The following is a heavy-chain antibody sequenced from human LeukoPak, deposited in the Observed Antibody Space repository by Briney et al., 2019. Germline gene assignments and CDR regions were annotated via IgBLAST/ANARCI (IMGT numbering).Heavy chain of an antibody. CDR3: ARGRRGRYYDSSGYHFDY. Sequence: SETLSLTCAVYGGSFSGYYWSWIRQPPGKGLEWIGEINHSGSTNYNPSLKSRVTISVDTSKNQFSLKLSSVTAAHTAVYYCARGRRGRYYDSSGYHFDYWGQGTLVTVSS. CDR2: INHSGST. CDR1: GGSFSGYY. V-gene: IGHV4-34*01. J-gene: IGHJ4*02. D-gene: IGHD3-22*01.